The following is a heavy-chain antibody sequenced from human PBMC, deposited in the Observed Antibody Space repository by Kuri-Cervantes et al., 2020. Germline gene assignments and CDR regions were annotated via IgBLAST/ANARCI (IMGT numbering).Heavy chain of an antibody. CDR3: ARGDYYDSRGVSPVWFDP. CDR1: GFTFNSYA. J-gene: IGHJ5*02. V-gene: IGHV3-30*03. D-gene: IGHD3-22*01. CDR2: TSYNGGVK. Sequence: GGSLRLSCVVSGFTFNSYAMHWVRQAPGKGLEWVAGTSYNGGVKYYAGSMGGRFIISKDTANNTLYLQMNSLRAEDTAVYYCARGDYYDSRGVSPVWFDPWGQGTLVTVSS.